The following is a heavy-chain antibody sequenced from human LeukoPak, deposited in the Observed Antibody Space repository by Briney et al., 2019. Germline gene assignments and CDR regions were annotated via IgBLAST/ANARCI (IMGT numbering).Heavy chain of an antibody. CDR1: GGSISSYY. CDR2: IYTSGST. J-gene: IGHJ5*02. Sequence: KPSETLSLTCTVSGGSISSYYWSWIRQPAGKGLEWIGRIYTSGSTNYNPSLKSRVTMSVDTSKNQFSLKLNSVTAADTAVYYCARDQYGSGTYSPFTYWFDPWGQGTLVTVSS. D-gene: IGHD3-10*01. V-gene: IGHV4-4*07. CDR3: ARDQYGSGTYSPFTYWFDP.